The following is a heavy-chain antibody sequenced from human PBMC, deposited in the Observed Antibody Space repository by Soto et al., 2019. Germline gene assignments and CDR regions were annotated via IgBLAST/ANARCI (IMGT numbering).Heavy chain of an antibody. CDR3: ARDPVLRYFDWLPGYYFDY. J-gene: IGHJ4*02. D-gene: IGHD3-9*01. V-gene: IGHV4-31*03. Sequence: QVQLQESGPGLVKPSQTLSLTCTVSGGSISSGGYYWSWIRQHPGKGLEWIGYIYYSGSTYYNPYLKSRVTISVDTSKNQFSLKLSSVTAADTAVYYCARDPVLRYFDWLPGYYFDYWGQGTLVTVSS. CDR1: GGSISSGGYY. CDR2: IYYSGST.